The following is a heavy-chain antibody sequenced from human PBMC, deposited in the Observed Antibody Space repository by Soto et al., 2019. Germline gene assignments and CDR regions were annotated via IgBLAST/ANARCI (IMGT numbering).Heavy chain of an antibody. D-gene: IGHD6-13*01. V-gene: IGHV1-69*01. Sequence: QVPLVQSGAEVKKPGSSVKVSCKASGGTFSSYAISWVRQAPGQGLEWMGGIIPIFGTANYAQKFQGRVTITADESTSTAYMVRGSLRSEDMAVYYCALDFNHFAGIHAWYDGMDVWCQGATVTVSS. CDR1: GGTFSSYA. CDR3: ALDFNHFAGIHAWYDGMDV. CDR2: IIPIFGTA. J-gene: IGHJ6*02.